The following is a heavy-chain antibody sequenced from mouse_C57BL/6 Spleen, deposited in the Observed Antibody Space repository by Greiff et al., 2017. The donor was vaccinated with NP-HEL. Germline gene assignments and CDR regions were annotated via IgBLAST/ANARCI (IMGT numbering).Heavy chain of an antibody. CDR2: IYPRSGNT. Sequence: LVESGAELARPGASVKLSCKASGYTFTSYGISWVKQRTGQGLEWIGEIYPRSGNTYYNEKFKGKATLTADKSSSTAYMELRSLTSEDSAVYFCAREGSSSSFDYWGQGTTLTVSS. D-gene: IGHD1-1*01. CDR1: GYTFTSYG. CDR3: AREGSSSSFDY. J-gene: IGHJ2*01. V-gene: IGHV1-81*01.